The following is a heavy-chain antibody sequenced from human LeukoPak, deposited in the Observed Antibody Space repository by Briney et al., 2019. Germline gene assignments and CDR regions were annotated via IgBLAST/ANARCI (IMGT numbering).Heavy chain of an antibody. CDR1: GFTFSSYW. V-gene: IGHV3-7*01. CDR2: IKQDGSEK. D-gene: IGHD3-22*01. CDR3: ARGQPGVPYYYDSSGYHLGDY. J-gene: IGHJ4*02. Sequence: PGGSLRLSCAASGFTFSSYWMSWVRQAPGKGLEWVANIKQDGSEKYYVDSVKGRFTISRDNAKNSLYLQMNSLRAEDTAMYYCARGQPGVPYYYDSSGYHLGDYWGQGTLVTVSS.